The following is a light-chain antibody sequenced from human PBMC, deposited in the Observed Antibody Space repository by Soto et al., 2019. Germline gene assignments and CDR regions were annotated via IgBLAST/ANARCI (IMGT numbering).Light chain of an antibody. J-gene: IGLJ2*01. CDR2: EVS. CDR3: SSYTSSSTGVV. CDR1: SSDVGGYNY. Sequence: QSALTQPASVSGSPGQSITISCTGTSSDVGGYNYVSWHQQHPGKAPKLMIYEVSNRPSGVSNRFSGSKSGNTASLTISGLQAEDEADDYCSSYTSSSTGVVFGGGTKLTVL. V-gene: IGLV2-14*01.